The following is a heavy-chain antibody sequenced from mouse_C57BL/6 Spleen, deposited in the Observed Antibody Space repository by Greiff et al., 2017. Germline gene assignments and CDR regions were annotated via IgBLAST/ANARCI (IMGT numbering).Heavy chain of an antibody. CDR3: ARKPLYYGDAMDY. CDR2: IDPSDSYT. V-gene: IGHV1-69*01. CDR1: GYTFTSYW. J-gene: IGHJ4*01. Sequence: VQLQQPGAELVMPGASVKLSCKASGYTFTSYWMHWVKQRPGQGLEWIGEIDPSDSYTNYNQKFKGKSTLTVDKSSSTAYMKLSSLTSEDSAVYYCARKPLYYGDAMDYWGQGTSVTVSS. D-gene: IGHD1-2*01.